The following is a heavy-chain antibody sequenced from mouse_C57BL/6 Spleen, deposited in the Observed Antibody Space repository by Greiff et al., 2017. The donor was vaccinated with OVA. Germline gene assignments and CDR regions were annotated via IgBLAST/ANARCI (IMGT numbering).Heavy chain of an antibody. CDR2: IDPYDSYT. D-gene: IGHD1-1*01. Sequence: QVQLKQPGAELVRPGTSVKLSCKASGYTFTSYWLHWVKQRPGQGLEWIGVIDPYDSYTNYNQKFKSKATLTVDTSSSTASMQLSSLTSEDSAVYYWARLAPLRWYFDVWGTGTTVTVSS. CDR1: GYTFTSYW. V-gene: IGHV1-59*01. J-gene: IGHJ1*03. CDR3: ARLAPLRWYFDV.